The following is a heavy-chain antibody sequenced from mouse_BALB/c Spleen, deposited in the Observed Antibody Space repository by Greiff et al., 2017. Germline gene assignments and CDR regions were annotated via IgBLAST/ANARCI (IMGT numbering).Heavy chain of an antibody. J-gene: IGHJ2*01. CDR2: INPSSGYT. V-gene: IGHV1-4*02. Sequence: QVQLQQSAAELARPGASVKMSCKASGYTFTSYTMHWVKQRPGQGLEWIGYINPSSGYTEYNQKFKDKTTLTADKSSSTAYMQLSSLTSEDSAVYYCARTTTEGYFDYWGQGTTLTVSS. CDR3: ARTTTEGYFDY. D-gene: IGHD1-1*01. CDR1: GYTFTSYT.